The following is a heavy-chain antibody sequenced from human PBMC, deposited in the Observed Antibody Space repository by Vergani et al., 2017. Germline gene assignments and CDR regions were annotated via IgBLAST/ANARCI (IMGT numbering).Heavy chain of an antibody. CDR2: TRNKANSYTT. V-gene: IGHV3-72*01. CDR3: AKDRSGDYYDSSGYPNWFDP. J-gene: IGHJ5*02. CDR1: GFTFSDHY. D-gene: IGHD3-22*01. Sequence: EVQLVESGGGLVQPGGSLRLSCAASGFTFSDHYMDWVRQAPGKGLEWVGRTRNKANSYTTEYAASVKGRFTISRDDSKNSLYLQMNSLRAEDTAVYYCAKDRSGDYYDSSGYPNWFDPWGQGTLVTVSS.